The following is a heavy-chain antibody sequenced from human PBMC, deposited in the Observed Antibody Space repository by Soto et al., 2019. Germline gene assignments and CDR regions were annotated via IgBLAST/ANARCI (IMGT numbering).Heavy chain of an antibody. J-gene: IGHJ4*02. CDR1: GGSISSGDYY. CDR3: ARVGGGGSADY. D-gene: IGHD3-10*01. V-gene: IGHV4-30-4*01. CDR2: IYYSGST. Sequence: QVQLQESGPGLVKPSQTLSLTCTVSGGSISSGDYYWSWIRQPPGKGLEWIGYIYYSGSTYYNPSLKSXXSXSXXTSRKQFSLKLSSVTAADTAVYYCARVGGGGSADYWGQGTLVTVSS.